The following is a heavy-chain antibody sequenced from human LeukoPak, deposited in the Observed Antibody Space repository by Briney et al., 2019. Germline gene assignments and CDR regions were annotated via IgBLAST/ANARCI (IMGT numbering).Heavy chain of an antibody. Sequence: SETLSLTCTVSGGSISSYYWSWIRQPPGKGLEWIGYIYYSGSTNYNPSLKSRVTISVDTSKNQFSLKLSSVTAADTAVYYCAREGARQLDRSDAFDIWGQGTMVTVSS. V-gene: IGHV4-59*01. CDR3: AREGARQLDRSDAFDI. CDR2: IYYSGST. CDR1: GGSISSYY. J-gene: IGHJ3*02. D-gene: IGHD6-13*01.